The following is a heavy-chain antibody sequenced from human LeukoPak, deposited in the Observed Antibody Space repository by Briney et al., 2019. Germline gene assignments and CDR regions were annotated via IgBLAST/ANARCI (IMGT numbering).Heavy chain of an antibody. J-gene: IGHJ4*02. CDR2: INPNSGGT. Sequence: ASVKVSCKASGYTFTGYYMHWVRQAPGQGLEWMGWINPNSGGTNYAQKFQGRVTMTRDTSINVVYMELKRLRSDDTAIHYCARKRNYALIFDNWGQGTLVTVSS. V-gene: IGHV1-2*02. D-gene: IGHD1-7*01. CDR3: ARKRNYALIFDN. CDR1: GYTFTGYY.